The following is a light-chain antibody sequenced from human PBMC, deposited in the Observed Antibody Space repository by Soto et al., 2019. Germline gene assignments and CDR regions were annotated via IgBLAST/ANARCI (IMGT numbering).Light chain of an antibody. CDR3: QQYNNWPPGRT. V-gene: IGKV3-15*01. CDR2: GGS. J-gene: IGKJ1*01. CDR1: QSVSSN. Sequence: EIVMTQSPDTLSVSPGEGGTLSCRASQSVSSNVAWYQQKPGQAPRLLIYGGSTRVTGIPARFSGSGSGTECTLTISSLQSEDFDVYYCQQYNNWPPGRTFGQGTKVEIK.